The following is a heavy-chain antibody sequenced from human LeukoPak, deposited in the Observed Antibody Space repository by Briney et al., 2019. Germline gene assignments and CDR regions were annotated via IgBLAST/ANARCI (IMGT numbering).Heavy chain of an antibody. Sequence: SETLSLTCTVSGGSISSYYWGWIRQPPGKGLEWIGSIYYSGSTYYNPSLKSRVTISVDTSKNQFSLKLSSVTAADTAVYYCARHALGLDYCSGGSCYHSGMYYFDYWGQGTLVTVSS. CDR1: GGSISSYY. V-gene: IGHV4-39*01. J-gene: IGHJ4*02. D-gene: IGHD2-15*01. CDR3: ARHALGLDYCSGGSCYHSGMYYFDY. CDR2: IYYSGST.